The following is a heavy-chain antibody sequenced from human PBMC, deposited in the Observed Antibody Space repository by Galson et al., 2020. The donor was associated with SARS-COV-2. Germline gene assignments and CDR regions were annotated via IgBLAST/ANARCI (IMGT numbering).Heavy chain of an antibody. CDR2: FDPEDGET. CDR1: GYTLTVLS. CDR3: ANDFVVRGYVVVY. Sequence: ASVKVSCKVSGYTLTVLSMHWVRQAPGKGLEWMGGFDPEDGETIYAQKFQGRVTMTEDTSTDTAYMELSSLRSEDTAVYYRANDFVVRGYVVVYWGQGTLVTVSS. V-gene: IGHV1-24*01. J-gene: IGHJ4*02. D-gene: IGHD3-10*02.